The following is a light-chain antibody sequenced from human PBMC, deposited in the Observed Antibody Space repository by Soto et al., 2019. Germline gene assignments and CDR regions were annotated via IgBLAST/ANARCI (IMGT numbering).Light chain of an antibody. Sequence: SLLTQPASVSGSPGQSITLSCTGTSSDVGGYKYVSWYQQHPGKAPQLMIYDVSNRPSGVSNRFSGSKSGNTASLTISGLQAEDEADYYCSSYTSSSTHYVFGTGTKVTVL. J-gene: IGLJ1*01. V-gene: IGLV2-14*01. CDR2: DVS. CDR1: SSDVGGYKY. CDR3: SSYTSSSTHYV.